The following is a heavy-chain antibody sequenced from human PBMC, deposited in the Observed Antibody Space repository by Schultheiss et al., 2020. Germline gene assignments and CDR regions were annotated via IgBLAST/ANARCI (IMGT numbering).Heavy chain of an antibody. CDR1: GFTFRTYT. CDR2: ISERSDYI. Sequence: GESLKISCAASGFTFRTYTMIWVRQAPGKGLEWVSSISERSDYIYYADSVKGRITISRDNAKDSVHLQMNSLRAEDTAVYYCARAYSISRDYYYGMDVWGQGTTVTVSS. CDR3: ARAYSISRDYYYGMDV. D-gene: IGHD1-26*01. J-gene: IGHJ6*02. V-gene: IGHV3-21*01.